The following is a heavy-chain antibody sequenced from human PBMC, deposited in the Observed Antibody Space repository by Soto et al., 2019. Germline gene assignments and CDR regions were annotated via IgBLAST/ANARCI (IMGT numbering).Heavy chain of an antibody. J-gene: IGHJ4*02. CDR2: ISGSGGST. D-gene: IGHD6-13*01. CDR3: AKCSLRYSRRLKAYYFDF. V-gene: IGHV3-23*01. Sequence: GGSLRLSCAASGFTFSSYAMSWVRQAPGKGMEWVSGISGSGGSTYYADSVKGRFTISRDNSKNTLYLQMNSLRAEGTAVYYCAKCSLRYSRRLKAYYFDFWGPGTLVTLSS. CDR1: GFTFSSYA.